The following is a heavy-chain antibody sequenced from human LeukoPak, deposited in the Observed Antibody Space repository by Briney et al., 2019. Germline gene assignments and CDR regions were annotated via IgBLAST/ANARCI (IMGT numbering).Heavy chain of an antibody. CDR1: GGTFSSYA. CDR3: ARSPWELRSAFDI. D-gene: IGHD1-26*01. CDR2: IIPILGIA. J-gene: IGHJ3*02. Sequence: GASVKVSCKASGGTFSSYAISWVRQAPGQGLEWMGRIIPILGIANYAQEFQGRVTITADKSTSTAYMELSSLRSEDTAVYYCARSPWELRSAFDIWGQGTMVTVSS. V-gene: IGHV1-69*04.